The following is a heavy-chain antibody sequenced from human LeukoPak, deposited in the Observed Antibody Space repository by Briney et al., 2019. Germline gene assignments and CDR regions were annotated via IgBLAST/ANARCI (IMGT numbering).Heavy chain of an antibody. V-gene: IGHV1-24*01. Sequence: ASVTVSCKVSGYTLTELSMHWVRQAPGKGLEWMGGFDPKDGETIYAQKFQGRVTMTEDTSTDTAYMELSSLRSEDTAVYYCATGDCSSTSCYSLDHWGQGTLVTVSS. J-gene: IGHJ4*02. D-gene: IGHD2-2*01. CDR1: GYTLTELS. CDR3: ATGDCSSTSCYSLDH. CDR2: FDPKDGET.